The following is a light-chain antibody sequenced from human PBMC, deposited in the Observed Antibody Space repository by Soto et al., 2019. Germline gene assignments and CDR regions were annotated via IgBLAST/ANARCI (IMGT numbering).Light chain of an antibody. Sequence: NFMLTQPHSVSESPGKTLSISCTRSSGSIANNYVQWYQQRPGSAPTTVIYENNQRLSGVPDRFSGSTDGSSNSASLTISGLQTEDEADYYCQSYDSNNQGVFGGGTKLTVL. CDR2: ENN. J-gene: IGLJ2*01. CDR3: QSYDSNNQGV. V-gene: IGLV6-57*04. CDR1: SGSIANNY.